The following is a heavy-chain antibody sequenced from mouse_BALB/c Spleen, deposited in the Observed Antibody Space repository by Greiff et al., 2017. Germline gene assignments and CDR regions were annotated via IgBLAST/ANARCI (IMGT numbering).Heavy chain of an antibody. Sequence: QVQLKQSGAELVRPGVSVKISCKGSGYTFTDYAMHWVKQSHAKSLEWFGVISTYYGDASYNQKFKGKATMTVDKSSSTAYMELARLTSEDSAIYYCARLSGNSYAMDYWGQGTSVTVSS. CDR1: GYTFTDYA. D-gene: IGHD1-3*01. CDR3: ARLSGNSYAMDY. V-gene: IGHV1S137*01. J-gene: IGHJ4*01. CDR2: ISTYYGDA.